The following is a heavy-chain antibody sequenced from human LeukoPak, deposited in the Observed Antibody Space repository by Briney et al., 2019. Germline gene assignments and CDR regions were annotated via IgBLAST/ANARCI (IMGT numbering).Heavy chain of an antibody. J-gene: IGHJ4*02. CDR3: ATGRSSWYGREYYFDY. Sequence: GASVKVSCTASGGTFSSYAISWVRQAPGQGLEWMGGIIPIFGTANYAQKFQGRVTITADESTSTAYMELSSLRSEDTAVYYCATGRSSWYGREYYFDYWGQGTLVTVSS. CDR1: GGTFSSYA. V-gene: IGHV1-69*13. D-gene: IGHD6-13*01. CDR2: IIPIFGTA.